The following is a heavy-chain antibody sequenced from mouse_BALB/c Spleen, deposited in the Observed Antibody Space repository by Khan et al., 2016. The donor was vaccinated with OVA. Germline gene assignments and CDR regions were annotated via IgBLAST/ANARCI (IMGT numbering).Heavy chain of an antibody. CDR2: ISYSGST. V-gene: IGHV3-2*02. CDR1: GCSITSDYA. CDR3: ARRAYYGNWYFDV. J-gene: IGHJ1*01. D-gene: IGHD2-1*01. Sequence: EVELVESGPGLVKPSQSLSLTCTVTGCSITSDYAWNWIRQFPGNKLEWMGYISYSGSTNYNPSLKSRISLTRDTSKNQFFLQLNSVTTEDTATYYCARRAYYGNWYFDVWGAGTTVTVSS.